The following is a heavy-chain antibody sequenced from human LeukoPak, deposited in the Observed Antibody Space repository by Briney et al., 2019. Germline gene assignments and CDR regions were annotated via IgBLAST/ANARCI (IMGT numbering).Heavy chain of an antibody. J-gene: IGHJ3*02. Sequence: SETLSLTCAVYGGSFIGFHWNWIRQPPGKGLEWIGEINHSGSTNYNPSLKSRVTISVDTSKNQFSLKLSSVTAADTAVYYCARGLGYSSSTDMVGGIDAFDIWGQGTMVTVSS. V-gene: IGHV4-34*01. D-gene: IGHD6-6*01. CDR2: INHSGST. CDR3: ARGLGYSSSTDMVGGIDAFDI. CDR1: GGSFIGFH.